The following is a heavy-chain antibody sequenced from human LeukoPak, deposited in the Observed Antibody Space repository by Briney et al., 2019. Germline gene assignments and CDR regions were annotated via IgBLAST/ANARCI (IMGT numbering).Heavy chain of an antibody. Sequence: PSETLSLTCAVSGYSFSSDYYWGWIRRPPGKGLEWIGSIYHSGSTYYNPSLKSRVTISVDTSKKQFSLKLNSVTAADTAVYYCAGANYGSGTYSFSGPYFDYWGQGTLVTVSS. CDR2: IYHSGST. D-gene: IGHD3-10*01. CDR1: GYSFSSDYY. J-gene: IGHJ4*02. V-gene: IGHV4-38-2*01. CDR3: AGANYGSGTYSFSGPYFDY.